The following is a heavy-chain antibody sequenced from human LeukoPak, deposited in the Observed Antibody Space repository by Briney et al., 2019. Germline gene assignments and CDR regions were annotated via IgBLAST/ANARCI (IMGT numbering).Heavy chain of an antibody. CDR2: ISGSAAST. V-gene: IGHV3-23*01. D-gene: IGHD3-22*01. Sequence: GGSLRLSCAASGFTFSSYAMSWVRQAPGKGLEWVSVISGSAASTYYTDSVKGRFTISRDNSKNTLYLQMNSLRAEDTAVYYCARPQSSSGYYWPFDDWGQGTLVTVSS. J-gene: IGHJ4*02. CDR3: ARPQSSSGYYWPFDD. CDR1: GFTFSSYA.